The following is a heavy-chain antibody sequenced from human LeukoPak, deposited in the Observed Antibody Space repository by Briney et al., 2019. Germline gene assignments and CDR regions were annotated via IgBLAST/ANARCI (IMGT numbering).Heavy chain of an antibody. CDR2: INPNSGGT. CDR1: GYTFTDYY. V-gene: IGHV1-2*02. Sequence: ASVKVSCKASGYTFTDYYMHWVRQAPGQGLEWMGWINPNSGGTNSAQKFQGRVTMTRDTSISTAYMELSGLRSDDTAVYYCARGGYYDSSGYYYPFDYWGQGTLVTVSS. CDR3: ARGGYYDSSGYYYPFDY. D-gene: IGHD3-22*01. J-gene: IGHJ4*02.